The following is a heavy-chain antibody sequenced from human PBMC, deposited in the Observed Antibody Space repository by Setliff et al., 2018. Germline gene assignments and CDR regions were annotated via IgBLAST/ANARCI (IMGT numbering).Heavy chain of an antibody. CDR1: GYNFASYW. CDR2: IYPDDSDT. D-gene: IGHD6-19*01. Sequence: GESLKISCKGSGYNFASYWIAWVRQMPGKGLEWMGIIYPDDSDTRYSPSFQGQVTISADKSISTAYLQWSSLKASDTAMYYCARQIGSSLSHFYYYMDVWGKGTTGTVS. V-gene: IGHV5-51*01. CDR3: ARQIGSSLSHFYYYMDV. J-gene: IGHJ6*03.